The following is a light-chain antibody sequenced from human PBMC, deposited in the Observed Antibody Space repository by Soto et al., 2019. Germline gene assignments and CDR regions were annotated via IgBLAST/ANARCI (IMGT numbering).Light chain of an antibody. CDR2: DVN. CDR1: SSDIGGYNF. V-gene: IGLV2-14*03. Sequence: QSALTQAASVSGSPGQSITISCVGTSSDIGGYNFVSWYQQHPGKAPKLMIFDVNKRPSGVSNRFSGSKSGNTASLTISGLQAEDEADYFCFSYTTGTTNVFGTGTKVTVL. J-gene: IGLJ1*01. CDR3: FSYTTGTTNV.